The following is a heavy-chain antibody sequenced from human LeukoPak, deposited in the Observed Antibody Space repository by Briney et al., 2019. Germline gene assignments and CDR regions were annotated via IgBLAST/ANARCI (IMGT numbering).Heavy chain of an antibody. V-gene: IGHV4-34*01. J-gene: IGHJ4*02. CDR3: ARGGPSYYYGSGSYYPWYFDY. CDR2: INHSGST. CDR1: GGSFSGYY. D-gene: IGHD3-10*01. Sequence: SETLSLTCAVYGGSFSGYYWSWIRQPPGKGLEWIGEINHSGSTNYNPSLKSRVTISVDTSKNQLSLKLSSVTAADTAVYYCARGGPSYYYGSGSYYPWYFDYWGQGTLVTVSS.